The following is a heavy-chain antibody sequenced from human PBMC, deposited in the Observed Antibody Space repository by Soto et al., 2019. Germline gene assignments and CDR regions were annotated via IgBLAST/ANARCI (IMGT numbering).Heavy chain of an antibody. CDR3: ARDRPYFDYGDYYYYYGMDV. J-gene: IGHJ6*02. Sequence: GASVKVSCKASGYTFTSYGISWVRQAPGQGLEWMGWISAYNGNTNYAQKLQGRVTMTADTSTSTAYMELRSLRSDDTAVYYCARDRPYFDYGDYYYYYGMDVWGQGTTVTVSS. V-gene: IGHV1-18*04. CDR1: GYTFTSYG. CDR2: ISAYNGNT. D-gene: IGHD4-17*01.